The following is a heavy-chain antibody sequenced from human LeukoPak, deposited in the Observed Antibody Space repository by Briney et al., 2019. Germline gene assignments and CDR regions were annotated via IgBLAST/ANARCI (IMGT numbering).Heavy chain of an antibody. V-gene: IGHV3-20*04. CDR2: IDWNGGST. Sequence: GGSLRLSCAASGFTFDDYGMSWVRQAPGKGLEWVSGIDWNGGSTGYADSMKGRFTISRDNAKNSLYLQMNSLRAEDTAFYYCARVLGGSYCGAYGWGQGTLVTVSS. J-gene: IGHJ4*02. CDR1: GFTFDDYG. CDR3: ARVLGGSYCGAYG. D-gene: IGHD1-26*01.